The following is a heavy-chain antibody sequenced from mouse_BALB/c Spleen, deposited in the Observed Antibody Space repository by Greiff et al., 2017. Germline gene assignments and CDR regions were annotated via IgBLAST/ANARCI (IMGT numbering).Heavy chain of an antibody. J-gene: IGHJ2*01. CDR3: ARGLRLFDY. CDR1: GFNIKDTY. CDR2: IDPANGNT. D-gene: IGHD1-2*01. V-gene: IGHV14-3*02. Sequence: VQLKESGAELVKPGATVKLSCTASGFNIKDTYMHWVKQRPEQGLEWIGRIDPANGNTKYDPKFQGKATITADTSSNTAYLQLSSLTSEDTAVYYCARGLRLFDYWGQGTTLTVSS.